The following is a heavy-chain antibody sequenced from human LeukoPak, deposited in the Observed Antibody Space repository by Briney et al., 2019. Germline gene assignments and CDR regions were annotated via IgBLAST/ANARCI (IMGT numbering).Heavy chain of an antibody. J-gene: IGHJ6*04. CDR1: GFTFSSYG. CDR2: ISYDGSNK. D-gene: IGHD5-18*01. Sequence: PGGSLRLSCAASGFTFSSYGMHWVRQAPGKGLEWVAVISYDGSNKYYADSVKGRFTISRDNSKTTLYLQMNSLRAEDTAVYYCAKQLWYYYGMDVWGKGTTVTVSS. V-gene: IGHV3-30*18. CDR3: AKQLWYYYGMDV.